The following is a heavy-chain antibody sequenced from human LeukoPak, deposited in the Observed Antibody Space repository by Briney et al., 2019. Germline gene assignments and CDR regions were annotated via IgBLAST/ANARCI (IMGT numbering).Heavy chain of an antibody. Sequence: SVKVSCKASGGTFSSYAISWVRQAPGQGLEWMARIIPIFGTANYAQKFQGRVTITTDESTSTAYMELSSLRSEDTAVYYCARVRGDTAMVTDYWGQGTLVTVSS. CDR3: ARVRGDTAMVTDY. CDR2: IIPIFGTA. D-gene: IGHD5-18*01. J-gene: IGHJ4*02. CDR1: GGTFSSYA. V-gene: IGHV1-69*05.